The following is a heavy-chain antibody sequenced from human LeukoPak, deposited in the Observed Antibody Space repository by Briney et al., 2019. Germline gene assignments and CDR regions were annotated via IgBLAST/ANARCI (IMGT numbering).Heavy chain of an antibody. CDR1: GFTFTSSA. Sequence: SVKVSCKASGFTFTSSAVQWVRPARGQRLEWIGWIVVGSGNTNYAQKFQERVTITRDMSTSTAYMELSSLRSEDTAVYYCAARAEETKYYYDRGCSDWGQGTLVTVSS. CDR3: AARAEETKYYYDRGCSD. D-gene: IGHD3-22*01. J-gene: IGHJ4*02. CDR2: IVVGSGNT. V-gene: IGHV1-58*01.